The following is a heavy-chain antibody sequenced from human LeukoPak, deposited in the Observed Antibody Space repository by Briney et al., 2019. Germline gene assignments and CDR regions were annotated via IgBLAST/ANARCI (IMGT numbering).Heavy chain of an antibody. CDR3: ARQHHYNNGGFDA. J-gene: IGHJ5*02. CDR2: IYPEDSDT. Sequence: GESLKISCKGSGYSFSSYWIGWLRQLPGKGLEWMGIIYPEDSDTRYSPSFQGQVSLSADKSTSTAYLQWGSLKASDSAIYYCARQHHYNNGGFDAWGQGTLVTVSS. CDR1: GYSFSSYW. V-gene: IGHV5-51*01. D-gene: IGHD2-8*01.